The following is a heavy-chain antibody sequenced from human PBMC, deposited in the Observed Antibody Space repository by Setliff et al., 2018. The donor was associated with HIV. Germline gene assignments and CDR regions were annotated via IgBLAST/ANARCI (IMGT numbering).Heavy chain of an antibody. CDR1: GGSINNYY. V-gene: IGHV4-4*08. CDR2: IYPNGSP. J-gene: IGHJ4*02. D-gene: IGHD3-10*01. Sequence: SETLSLTCTVSGGSINNYYWSWIRQPPGKGLGWIGYIYPNGSPDYPSGNIVYNPSFRSRVTLSLDTSKNQFSLKLTSVTAADAAVYYCTGDYNSGGYRFDYWGQGTPVTVSS. CDR3: TGDYNSGGYRFDY.